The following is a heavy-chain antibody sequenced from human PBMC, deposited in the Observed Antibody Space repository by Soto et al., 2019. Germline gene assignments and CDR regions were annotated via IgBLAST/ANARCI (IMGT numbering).Heavy chain of an antibody. CDR3: TRGRGFWGRTGS. V-gene: IGHV4-31*03. J-gene: IGHJ5*02. CDR1: GDSIISGGYY. CDR2: IYYSGST. D-gene: IGHD3-16*01. Sequence: QLHLQEAGPGLVKTSQTLSLTCSVSGDSIISGGYYWTWLRQYPGKGLEYIGYIYYSGSTYYNPSLESRVTISIDASKTQFSLRLSSVTAADTAVYFCTRGRGFWGRTGSWGQGTLVTVSS.